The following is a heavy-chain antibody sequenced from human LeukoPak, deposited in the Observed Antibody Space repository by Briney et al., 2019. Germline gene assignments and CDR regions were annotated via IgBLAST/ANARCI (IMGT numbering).Heavy chain of an antibody. CDR2: TNWDGAST. D-gene: IGHD2-2*01. Sequence: PGGSLRLSCAASGFRFDDYGMSWVRHVPGKGLEWVSGTNWDGASTGYADSVKGRFTISRDNVKNFLYLQMNSLRVEDTALYFCERVYCSTTSCYDYYDYYMDVWGKGTTVTVSS. V-gene: IGHV3-20*04. CDR3: ERVYCSTTSCYDYYDYYMDV. J-gene: IGHJ6*03. CDR1: GFRFDDYG.